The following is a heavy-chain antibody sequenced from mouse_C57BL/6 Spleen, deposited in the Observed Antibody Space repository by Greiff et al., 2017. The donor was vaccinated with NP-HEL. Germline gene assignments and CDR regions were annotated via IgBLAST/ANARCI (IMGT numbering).Heavy chain of an antibody. V-gene: IGHV2-3*01. J-gene: IGHJ4*01. CDR1: GFSSTSYG. CDR3: AKGSSNYAMDY. D-gene: IGHD1-1*01. CDR2: IWGDGST. Sequence: VQLMESGPGLVAPSQSLSITCTVSGFSSTSYGVSWVRQPPGKGLEWLGVIWGDGSTNYHSALISRLSIRKDNSKSQVVLKLNSLQTDDTATYYCAKGSSNYAMDYWGQGTSVTVSS.